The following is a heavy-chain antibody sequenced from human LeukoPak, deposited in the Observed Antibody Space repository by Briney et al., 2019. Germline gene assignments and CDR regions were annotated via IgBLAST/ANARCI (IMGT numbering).Heavy chain of an antibody. V-gene: IGHV3-NL1*01. J-gene: IGHJ4*02. D-gene: IGHD3-22*01. CDR1: AFTFSTYA. CDR3: ARDTAPFDSSGALDY. CDR2: ISGTGGRT. Sequence: GGSLRLSCAASAFTFSTYAMHWVRQAPGKGLEWVSVISGTGGRTYYADSVKGRFTISRDNSKNTLYLQMNSLRAEDPAVYYCARDTAPFDSSGALDYWGQGTLVTVSS.